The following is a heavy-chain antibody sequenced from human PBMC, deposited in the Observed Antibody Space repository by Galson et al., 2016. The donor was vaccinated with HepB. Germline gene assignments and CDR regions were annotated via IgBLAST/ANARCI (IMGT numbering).Heavy chain of an antibody. Sequence: SLRLSCAAAGFTFNYSAIHWVRQTPGKGVEWVAAISYDGTTTFYADSVTGHFTISRDNSRHTVYLQINGLRGEDTAVYYCARGFRGSSGWISSWGQGTLVTVSS. CDR2: ISYDGTTT. J-gene: IGHJ5*02. CDR1: GFTFNYSA. CDR3: ARGFRGSSGWISS. V-gene: IGHV3-30*04. D-gene: IGHD6-19*01.